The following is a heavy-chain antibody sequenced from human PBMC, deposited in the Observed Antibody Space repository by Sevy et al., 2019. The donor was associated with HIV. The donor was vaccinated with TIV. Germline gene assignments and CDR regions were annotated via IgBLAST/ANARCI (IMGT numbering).Heavy chain of an antibody. CDR2: IKQDGSEK. V-gene: IGHV3-7*04. CDR1: GFTFSTYW. Sequence: GGSLRLSCAASGFTFSTYWMSWVRQAPGKGLEWVANIKQDGSEKYYVDSVKGRFTISKDNAKNSLYLEMNSLRAEDTAVYYCAGGGYDQFDYWGQGIMVTVSS. CDR3: AGGGYDQFDY. J-gene: IGHJ4*02. D-gene: IGHD5-12*01.